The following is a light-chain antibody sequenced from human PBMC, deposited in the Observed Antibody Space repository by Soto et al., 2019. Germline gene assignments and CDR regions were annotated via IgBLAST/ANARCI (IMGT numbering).Light chain of an antibody. V-gene: IGKV3-15*01. CDR3: QQYYRWPVT. CDR1: QTISNK. Sequence: EIVMTQSPATLSVSPGERVTFSCRASQTISNKLAWYQHKPGQAPRLLISGASTGATGMPARFSGSWSGTDFTLTINSLQSEDFAVYYCQQYYRWPVTFGGGTKLEIK. CDR2: GAS. J-gene: IGKJ4*01.